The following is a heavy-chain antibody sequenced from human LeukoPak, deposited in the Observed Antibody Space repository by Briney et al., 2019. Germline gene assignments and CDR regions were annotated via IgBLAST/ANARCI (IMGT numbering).Heavy chain of an antibody. CDR1: GFTFDDYA. V-gene: IGHV3-9*01. D-gene: IGHD6-19*01. Sequence: SLRLSCAASGFTFDDYAMHWVRQAPGKGLEWVSGISWNSGSIGYADSVKGRFTISRDSAKNSLYLQMNSLRAEDTALYYCAKDLSSGWYGDAFDIWGQGTMVTVSS. J-gene: IGHJ3*02. CDR2: ISWNSGSI. CDR3: AKDLSSGWYGDAFDI.